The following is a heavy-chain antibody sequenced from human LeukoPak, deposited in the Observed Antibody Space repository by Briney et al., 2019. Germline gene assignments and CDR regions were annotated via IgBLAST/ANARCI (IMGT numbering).Heavy chain of an antibody. D-gene: IGHD6-13*01. Sequence: TGGSLRLSCAASGFTFSSYAMHWVRQAPGKGLEWVAVISYDGSNKYYADSVKGRFTISRDNSKNTLYLQMNSLRAEDTAVYYCATLASIAAAGIDYWGQGTLVTVSS. V-gene: IGHV3-30*04. J-gene: IGHJ4*02. CDR3: ATLASIAAAGIDY. CDR2: ISYDGSNK. CDR1: GFTFSSYA.